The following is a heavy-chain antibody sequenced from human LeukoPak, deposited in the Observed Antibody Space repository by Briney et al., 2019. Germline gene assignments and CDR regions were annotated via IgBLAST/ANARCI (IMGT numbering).Heavy chain of an antibody. CDR2: INHRGST. J-gene: IGHJ4*02. V-gene: IGHV4-34*01. CDR3: ARGRGAARFVTLEFDY. CDR1: GGSFSRYH. D-gene: IGHD6-6*01. Sequence: SETLSLTCAVYGGSFSRYHWSWIRQPPGKGLEWSGEINHRGSTNYNPSLKSRVTMSVDTSKNQFSLKLSSVTAADTAVYYCARGRGAARFVTLEFDYWGQGALVTVSS.